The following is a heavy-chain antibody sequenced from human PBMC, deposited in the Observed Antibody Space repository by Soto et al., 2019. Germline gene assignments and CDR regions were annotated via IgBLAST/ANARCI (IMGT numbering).Heavy chain of an antibody. CDR1: GGSFSGYY. J-gene: IGHJ6*02. V-gene: IGHV4-34*01. CDR2: INHSGST. Sequence: SETLSLTCAVYGGSFSGYYWSWIRQPPGKGLEWIGEINHSGSTNYNPSLKSRVTISVDTSKNQFSLKLSSVTAADTAVYYCARGVAGTYYYGMDVWGQGTTVTVSS. CDR3: ARGVAGTYYYGMDV. D-gene: IGHD6-19*01.